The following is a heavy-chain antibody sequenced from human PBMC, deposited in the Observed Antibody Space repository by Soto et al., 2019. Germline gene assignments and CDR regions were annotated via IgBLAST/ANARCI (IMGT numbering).Heavy chain of an antibody. J-gene: IGHJ6*02. Sequence: SETLSLTCAVYGGSFSGYYWSWIRQPPGKGLEWIGEINHSGSTNYNPSLKSRVTISVDTSKNQVSLKLSSVTAADTAVYYCARVSGIYYYGMDVWGQGTAVTVSS. D-gene: IGHD3-10*01. CDR1: GGSFSGYY. CDR2: INHSGST. V-gene: IGHV4-34*01. CDR3: ARVSGIYYYGMDV.